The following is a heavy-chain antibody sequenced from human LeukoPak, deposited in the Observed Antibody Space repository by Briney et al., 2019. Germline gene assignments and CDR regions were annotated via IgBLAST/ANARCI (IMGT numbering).Heavy chain of an antibody. J-gene: IGHJ4*02. CDR1: GFTFSSYA. V-gene: IGHV3-23*01. CDR2: ITDSGGYT. Sequence: GGSLRLSCAASGFTFSSYAMSWVRQAPGKGLEWVSAITDSGGYTYYADSVKGRFTISRDNSKNTLYLQMNSLRAEDTAVYYCAKVRGYCSGGSCYSSQGFPDYWGQGTLVTVSS. CDR3: AKVRGYCSGGSCYSSQGFPDY. D-gene: IGHD2-15*01.